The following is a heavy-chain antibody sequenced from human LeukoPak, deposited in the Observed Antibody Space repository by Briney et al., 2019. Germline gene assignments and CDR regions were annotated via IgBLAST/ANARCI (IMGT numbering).Heavy chain of an antibody. V-gene: IGHV3-23*01. CDR3: AKDEASGSYFDY. J-gene: IGHJ4*02. CDR2: ISGSGGST. Sequence: PGGSLRLSCAASGFTFSSYAMSWVRQAPGKGLEWVSAISGSGGSTYYADSVKGRFTISRDNSKNTLYLQMNSLRAEDTAVHYCAKDEASGSYFDYWGQGTLVTVSS. D-gene: IGHD1-26*01. CDR1: GFTFSSYA.